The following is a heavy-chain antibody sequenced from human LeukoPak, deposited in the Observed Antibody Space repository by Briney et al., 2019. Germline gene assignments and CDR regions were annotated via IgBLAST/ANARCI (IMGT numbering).Heavy chain of an antibody. CDR3: ARGTGLGYCSSTSCYKDYYYMDV. D-gene: IGHD2-2*02. J-gene: IGHJ6*03. CDR1: GYTFTSYG. Sequence: ASVKVSCKASGYTFTSYGISWVRQAPGQGLEWMGGIIPIFGTANYAQKFQGRVTITADESTSTAYMELSSLRSEDTAVYYCARGTGLGYCSSTSCYKDYYYMDVWGKGTTVTVSS. V-gene: IGHV1-69*13. CDR2: IIPIFGTA.